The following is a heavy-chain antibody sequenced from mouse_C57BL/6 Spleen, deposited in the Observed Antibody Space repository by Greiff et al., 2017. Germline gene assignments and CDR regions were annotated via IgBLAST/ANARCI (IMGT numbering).Heavy chain of an antibody. J-gene: IGHJ1*03. D-gene: IGHD1-1*01. CDR3: ARDRGYYGSSYGYFDV. CDR2: INYDGSST. Sequence: EVTLMESEGGLVQPGSSMKLSCTASGFTFSDYYMAWVRQVPEKGLEWVANINYDGSSTYYLDSLKSRFILSRDNAKNILYLQMSSLKSEDTATYYCARDRGYYGSSYGYFDVWGTGTTVTVSS. V-gene: IGHV5-16*01. CDR1: GFTFSDYY.